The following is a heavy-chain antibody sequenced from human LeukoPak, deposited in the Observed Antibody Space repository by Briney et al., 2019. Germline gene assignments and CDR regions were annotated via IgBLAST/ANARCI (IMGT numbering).Heavy chain of an antibody. CDR2: IYYSGST. Sequence: SETLSLTCTVSGGSISSGDYYWSWIRQPPGKGLEWIGYIYYSGSTYYNPSLKSRVTISVDTSKNQFSLKLSSVTAADTAVYYCARVGDEVAYTRGYLDHWGQGTLVTVSS. D-gene: IGHD3-16*01. J-gene: IGHJ4*02. CDR1: GGSISSGDYY. CDR3: ARVGDEVAYTRGYLDH. V-gene: IGHV4-30-4*01.